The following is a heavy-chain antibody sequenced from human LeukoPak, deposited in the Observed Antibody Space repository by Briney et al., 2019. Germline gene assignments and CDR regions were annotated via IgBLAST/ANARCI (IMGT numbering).Heavy chain of an antibody. CDR3: AKGGSSFNWFDP. Sequence: GGSLRLSCAASGSTFSSYAMSWVRQAPGKGLEWVSGITYGDGSTYYADSVKGRFTISRDNSKNTLSLRMKSLGDEDTAIYYCAKGGSSFNWFDPWGQGTLVTVSS. CDR2: ITYGDGST. V-gene: IGHV3-23*01. J-gene: IGHJ5*02. D-gene: IGHD6-13*01. CDR1: GSTFSSYA.